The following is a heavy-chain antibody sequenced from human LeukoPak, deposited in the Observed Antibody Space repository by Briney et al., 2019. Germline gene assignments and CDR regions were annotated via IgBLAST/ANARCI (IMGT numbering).Heavy chain of an antibody. CDR1: GVTFSSYA. J-gene: IGHJ5*02. CDR2: ISGSGGRT. Sequence: GGSLRLSCAASGVTFSSYAMSWVRQAPGKGLESVSAISGSGGRTYYADSVKGRFTISKDHSKNTLYLQMNSLRAEDTAVYYCAKGSTDILTQFDPWGQGTLVTVSS. D-gene: IGHD3-9*01. CDR3: AKGSTDILTQFDP. V-gene: IGHV3-23*01.